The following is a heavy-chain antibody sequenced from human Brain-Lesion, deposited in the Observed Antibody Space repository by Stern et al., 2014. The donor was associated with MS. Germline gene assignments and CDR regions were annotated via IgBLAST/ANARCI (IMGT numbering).Heavy chain of an antibody. CDR3: ARNGGWYGSGYFDN. CDR1: GFIVSGNY. V-gene: IGHV3-66*02. J-gene: IGHJ4*01. D-gene: IGHD6-19*01. CDR2: IYSGGDT. Sequence: VQLVPSGGDLVQPGGSLRLTCAASGFIVSGNYMSWVRQAPGKGLEWVSVIYSGGDTKYGDSVKGRFIISRDTSKNELYLQMNSLRPEDTAVYYCARNGGWYGSGYFDNWGLGTLVTVSS.